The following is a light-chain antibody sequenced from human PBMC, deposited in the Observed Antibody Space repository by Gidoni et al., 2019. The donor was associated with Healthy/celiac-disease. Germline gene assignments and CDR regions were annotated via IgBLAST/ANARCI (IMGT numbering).Light chain of an antibody. CDR3: QQYGSSPPHT. V-gene: IGKV3-20*01. J-gene: IGKJ2*01. Sequence: EIVLTQSPGTLSLPPGERATLSCRASQSVTSSYLAWYQQKPGQAPRLLIYGASSRATGIPDRFSGSGSGTDFTLTISRLEPEDFAVYYCQQYGSSPPHTFGQGTKLEIK. CDR1: QSVTSSY. CDR2: GAS.